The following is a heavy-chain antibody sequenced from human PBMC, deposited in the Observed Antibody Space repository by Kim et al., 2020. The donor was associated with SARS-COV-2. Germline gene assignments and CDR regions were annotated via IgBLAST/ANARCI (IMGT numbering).Heavy chain of an antibody. CDR3: ARDFAYAFDS. V-gene: IGHV3-11*04. J-gene: IGHJ4*02. D-gene: IGHD3-3*01. Sequence: YGDSVTGRFTTSSDNAKNYLYLKMNRMRAEDTAVYYCARDFAYAFDSWGQGALVTVSS.